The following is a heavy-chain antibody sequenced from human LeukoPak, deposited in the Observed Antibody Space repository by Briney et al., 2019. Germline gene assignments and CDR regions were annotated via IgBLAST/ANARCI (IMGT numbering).Heavy chain of an antibody. V-gene: IGHV4-39*07. Sequence: SETLSLTCTVSGGSISSSSYFWGWIRQPPGKGLEWIGSIYYSGSTYYNPSLKSRVTISVDTSKNQFSLKLSSVTAADTAVYYCARACSSWYSYYYYMDVWGKGTTVTVSS. D-gene: IGHD6-13*01. CDR3: ARACSSWYSYYYYMDV. CDR1: GGSISSSSYF. J-gene: IGHJ6*03. CDR2: IYYSGST.